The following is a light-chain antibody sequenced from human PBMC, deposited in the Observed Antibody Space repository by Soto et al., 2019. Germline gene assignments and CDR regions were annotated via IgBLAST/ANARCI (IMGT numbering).Light chain of an antibody. J-gene: IGLJ3*02. Sequence: QSALTQPASVSGSPGQSITISCTGTSRDVGGYDFVSWYQQHPGKAPKLLIYEVTNRPSGISNRFSGSKSANTASLTISGLQAEDEADYYCYSYTSSRSWVFGGGTKLTVL. CDR1: SRDVGGYDF. V-gene: IGLV2-14*01. CDR2: EVT. CDR3: YSYTSSRSWV.